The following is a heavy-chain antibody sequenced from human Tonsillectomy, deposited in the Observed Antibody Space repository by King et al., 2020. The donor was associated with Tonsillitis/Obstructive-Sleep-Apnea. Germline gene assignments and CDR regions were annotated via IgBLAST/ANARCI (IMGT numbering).Heavy chain of an antibody. Sequence: QLVQSGAEVKKPGASVKVSCKASGYTFTNYDINWVRQATGQGLEWMGWMNPYSGNTGYAQKFQGRVTMTRNTSISTAYMELSSPRSEDTAVYYCAMGIGIYYAGRDYWGQGTLVTVSS. CDR2: MNPYSGNT. CDR3: AMGIGIYYAGRDY. CDR1: GYTFTNYD. D-gene: IGHD1-26*01. J-gene: IGHJ4*02. V-gene: IGHV1-8*01.